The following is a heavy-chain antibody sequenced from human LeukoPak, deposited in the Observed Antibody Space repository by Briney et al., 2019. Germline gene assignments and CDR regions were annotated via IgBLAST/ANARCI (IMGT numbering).Heavy chain of an antibody. CDR1: GYTFTGYY. D-gene: IGHD2-15*01. Sequence: EASVKVSCKASGYTFTGYYMHWVRQAPGQGLEWMGWINPNSGGTNYAQKFQGRVTMTRDTSISTAYMELRSLRSDDTAVYYCAREGSSDAFDIWGQGTMVTVSS. CDR2: INPNSGGT. V-gene: IGHV1-2*02. J-gene: IGHJ3*02. CDR3: AREGSSDAFDI.